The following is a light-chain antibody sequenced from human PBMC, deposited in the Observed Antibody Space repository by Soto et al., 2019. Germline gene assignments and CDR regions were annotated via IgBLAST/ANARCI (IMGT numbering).Light chain of an antibody. Sequence: AIPMTQSPSSLSASVGDRVTITCRASQGIKTDVAWYQQKPGKAPKLLICAASSLQGGVPPRFSGSGSGTDFTLTISSLQPEDFATYYCLQDYNYPYTFGQGTKLEIK. CDR2: AAS. J-gene: IGKJ2*01. V-gene: IGKV1-6*01. CDR3: LQDYNYPYT. CDR1: QGIKTD.